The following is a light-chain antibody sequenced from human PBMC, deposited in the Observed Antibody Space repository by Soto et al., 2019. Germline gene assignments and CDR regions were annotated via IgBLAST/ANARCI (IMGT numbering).Light chain of an antibody. CDR3: QQYNSWPPIT. J-gene: IGKJ5*01. Sequence: EIVMTQSPATLSVTPGETAPLSCRASQSVSSTYLAWYQQRPGQAPRLVIYGASRRATGIPARFSGCGSGTEFTLTISSLQSEDFAVYYCQQYNSWPPITFGQGTRLEI. CDR1: QSVSSTY. CDR2: GAS. V-gene: IGKV3-15*01.